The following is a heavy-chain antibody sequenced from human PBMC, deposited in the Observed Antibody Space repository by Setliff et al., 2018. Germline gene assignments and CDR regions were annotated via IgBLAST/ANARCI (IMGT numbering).Heavy chain of an antibody. D-gene: IGHD6-19*01. Sequence: SETLSLTCTVSGGSTSSYYWSWIRQPAGKGLEWIGHIYIGGSANYNPSLKSRVTMSIDTSKNQFSLKLNSVAAADMAVYYCAREQWLDPPGYYYMDVWAKGTTVTVSS. CDR1: GGSTSSYY. CDR2: IYIGGSA. V-gene: IGHV4-4*07. J-gene: IGHJ6*03. CDR3: AREQWLDPPGYYYMDV.